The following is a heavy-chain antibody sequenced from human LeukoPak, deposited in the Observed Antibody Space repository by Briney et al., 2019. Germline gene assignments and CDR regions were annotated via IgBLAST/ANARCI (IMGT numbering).Heavy chain of an antibody. CDR3: TRDHDFWSGPLDV. CDR1: GFTFGDYS. V-gene: IGHV3-49*03. Sequence: GGPLRLSCTGSGFTFGDYSMSWFRQAPGKGLEWVGFIRRKGYGGTTEYAASVKGRFTISRDDSKSTAYLQMSSLKTEDTAVYYCTRDHDFWSGPLDVWGTGTTVTVSS. D-gene: IGHD3-3*01. CDR2: IRRKGYGGTT. J-gene: IGHJ6*04.